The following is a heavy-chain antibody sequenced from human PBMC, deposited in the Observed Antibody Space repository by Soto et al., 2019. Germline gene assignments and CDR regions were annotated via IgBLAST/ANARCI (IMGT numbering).Heavy chain of an antibody. CDR3: AHRGGATVGLYYFDY. CDR2: IYWHDDK. CDR1: GFSLSTPGVG. V-gene: IGHV2-5*01. J-gene: IGHJ4*02. Sequence: SGPTLVNPTQTLTLTCPFSGFSLSTPGVGVNWIRQPPGKAPEWLALIYWHDDKRYSPSLKSRLTITKDTSKNQVVLTMANMDPVDTATYYCAHRGGATVGLYYFDYWGQGALVTVSS. D-gene: IGHD3-16*01.